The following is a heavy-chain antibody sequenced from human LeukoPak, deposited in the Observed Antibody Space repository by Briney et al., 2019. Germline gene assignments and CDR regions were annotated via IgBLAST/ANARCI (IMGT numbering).Heavy chain of an antibody. CDR2: ISSSSSTI. CDR1: GFTFSSYS. CDR3: AKDYESADVYGSYYV. J-gene: IGHJ4*02. D-gene: IGHD1-26*01. V-gene: IGHV3-48*04. Sequence: GGSLRLSCAASGFTFSSYSMNWVRQAPGKGLEWVSYISSSSSTIYYADSVKGRFTISRDNAKNSLYLQMNSLRAEDTAVYYCAKDYESADVYGSYYVWGQGTLVTVSS.